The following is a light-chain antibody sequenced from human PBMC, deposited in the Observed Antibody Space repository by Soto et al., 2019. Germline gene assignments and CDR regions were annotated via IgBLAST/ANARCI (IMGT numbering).Light chain of an antibody. Sequence: QSALTQPASVSGSPGQSITISCTGTSSDVGSYNLVSWYQQHPGKAPKLMIYEAFKRPSGISNRFSDSKSGNTASLTISGLQAEDEADYYCCSYAGSSTSRVFGTGTKVTVL. V-gene: IGLV2-23*01. CDR1: SSDVGSYNL. CDR2: EAF. CDR3: CSYAGSSTSRV. J-gene: IGLJ1*01.